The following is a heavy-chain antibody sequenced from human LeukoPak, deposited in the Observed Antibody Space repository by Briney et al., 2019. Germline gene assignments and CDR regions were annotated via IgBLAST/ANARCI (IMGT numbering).Heavy chain of an antibody. CDR2: ISGSGDST. V-gene: IGHV3-23*01. CDR1: GFTFTSFA. Sequence: PGGSLRLSCAASGFTFTSFAMSWVRQAPGKGLEWVSAISGSGDSTYYADSVKGRFTISRDNSRSTLYLQMNSLRGEDTAVYYCATRIRDGYSFLPFDHWGQGTLVTVSS. CDR3: ATRIRDGYSFLPFDH. J-gene: IGHJ4*02. D-gene: IGHD5-24*01.